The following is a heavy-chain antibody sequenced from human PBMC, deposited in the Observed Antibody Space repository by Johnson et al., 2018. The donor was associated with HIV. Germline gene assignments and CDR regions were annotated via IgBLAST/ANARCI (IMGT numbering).Heavy chain of an antibody. CDR2: ISYDGSNK. V-gene: IGHV3-30*18. J-gene: IGHJ3*02. CDR1: GFTFSSYG. CDR3: AKDQASIAARPDAFDI. Sequence: QVQLVESGGGVVQPGRSLRLSCAASGFTFSSYGMHWVRQAPGKGLEWVAVISYDGSNKYYADSVKGRFTISRDNSKNTLYLQMNSLRAEDTAVYYCAKDQASIAARPDAFDIWGQGTMVTVSS. D-gene: IGHD6-6*01.